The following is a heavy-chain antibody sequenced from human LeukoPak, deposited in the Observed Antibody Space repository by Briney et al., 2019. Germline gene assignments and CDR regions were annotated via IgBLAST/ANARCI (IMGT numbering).Heavy chain of an antibody. V-gene: IGHV3-53*04. CDR2: IYSGGST. J-gene: IGHJ4*02. Sequence: GGSLRLSCAASGFTVSSNYMSWVRQAPGKGLEWVSVIYSGGSTYYADSVKGRLTISRHNSKNTLYLQMNSLRAEDTAVYYCAREYCGGDCYLDYWGQGTLVTVSS. D-gene: IGHD2-21*02. CDR1: GFTVSSNY. CDR3: AREYCGGDCYLDY.